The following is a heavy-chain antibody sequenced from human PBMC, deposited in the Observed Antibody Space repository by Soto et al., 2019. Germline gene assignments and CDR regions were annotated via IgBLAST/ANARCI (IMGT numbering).Heavy chain of an antibody. J-gene: IGHJ6*02. CDR2: ISYDGSNK. V-gene: IGHV3-30*18. Sequence: QVQLVESGGGVVQPGRSLRLSCAASGFTFSSYGMHWVRQAPGKGLEWVAVISYDGSNKYYADSVKGRFTISRDNSKNTLYLQMNSLRAEDTAVYYRAKAYYYGSGSYYPYYYYGMDVWGQGTTVTVSS. D-gene: IGHD3-10*01. CDR1: GFTFSSYG. CDR3: AKAYYYGSGSYYPYYYYGMDV.